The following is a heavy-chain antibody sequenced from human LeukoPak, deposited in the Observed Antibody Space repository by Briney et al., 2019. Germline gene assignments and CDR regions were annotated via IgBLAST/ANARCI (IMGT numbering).Heavy chain of an antibody. CDR1: GGSISSSSYY. Sequence: PSETLSLTCTVSGGSISSSSYYWGWIRQPPGKGLEWIGSIYYSGSTYYNPSLKSRVTISVDTSKNQFSLKLSSVTAADTAVYYCARDLQWSLGPLDYWGQGTLVTVSS. CDR2: IYYSGST. CDR3: ARDLQWSLGPLDY. D-gene: IGHD3-22*01. J-gene: IGHJ4*02. V-gene: IGHV4-39*07.